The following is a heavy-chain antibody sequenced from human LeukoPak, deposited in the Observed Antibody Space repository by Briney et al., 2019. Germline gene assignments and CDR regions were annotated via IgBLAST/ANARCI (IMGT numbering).Heavy chain of an antibody. CDR1: GFTFSDYA. D-gene: IGHD3-10*01. CDR3: AKLTADTMVRGVTADY. V-gene: IGHV3-23*01. CDR2: ITGNGGGT. J-gene: IGHJ4*02. Sequence: PGGSLRLSCAASGFTFSDYAMSWVRQAPGKGLEWVSSITGNGGGTYYADSVKGRFSISGDNSRNALFLQVTSLRAEGTAVFYCAKLTADTMVRGVTADYWGQGTLVTLSS.